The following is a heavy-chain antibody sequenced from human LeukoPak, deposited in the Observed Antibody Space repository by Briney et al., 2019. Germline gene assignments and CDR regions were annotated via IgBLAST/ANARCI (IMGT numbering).Heavy chain of an antibody. CDR3: ARVVLSAWHAFDI. Sequence: SETLSLICTVSGYSISSGYYWGWIRQPPGKGLEWIGYISHSGSTYYNASLKSRVTISVDTSKNQFSLRLSSVTAADTAVYYCARVVLSAWHAFDIWGQGTMVTVSS. V-gene: IGHV4-38-2*02. D-gene: IGHD6-19*01. CDR2: ISHSGST. J-gene: IGHJ3*02. CDR1: GYSISSGYY.